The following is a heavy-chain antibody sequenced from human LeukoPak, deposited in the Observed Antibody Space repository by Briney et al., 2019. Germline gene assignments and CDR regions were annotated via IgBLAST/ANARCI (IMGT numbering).Heavy chain of an antibody. V-gene: IGHV4-30-4*01. CDR1: GGSISSGDYY. D-gene: IGHD4-17*01. CDR2: IYYSGST. CDR3: AVTYGDYPFDY. J-gene: IGHJ4*02. Sequence: SETLSLACTVSGGSISSGDYYWSWIRQPPGKGLEWIGYIYYSGSTYYNPSLKSRVTISVDTSKNQFSLKLSSVTAADTAVYYCAVTYGDYPFDYWGQGTLVTVSS.